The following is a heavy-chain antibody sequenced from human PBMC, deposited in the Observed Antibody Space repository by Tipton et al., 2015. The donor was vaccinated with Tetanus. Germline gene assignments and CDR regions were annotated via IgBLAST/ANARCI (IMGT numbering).Heavy chain of an antibody. J-gene: IGHJ4*02. CDR1: GASINAGGYL. CDR3: ARGLPREPFYLDF. V-gene: IGHV4-31*03. Sequence: LRLSCSVSGASINAGGYLWTWVRQHPGKGLEWIGNIYYTARTSYTPSLDSRVSISVNTSNNHFSLRLTSVTAADTAVYYCARGLPREPFYLDFWGQGKQVTVSS. CDR2: IYYTART. D-gene: IGHD1-26*01.